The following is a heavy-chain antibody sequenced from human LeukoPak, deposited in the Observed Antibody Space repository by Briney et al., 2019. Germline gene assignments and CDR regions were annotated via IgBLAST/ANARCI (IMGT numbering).Heavy chain of an antibody. Sequence: GGSLRLSCAASGFTFDDYAMHWVRQAPGKGLEWVSGISWNSGSIGYADSVKGRFTISRDNAKNSLYLQMNSLRVEDTALYYCAKGELVPAAIGGYYFDYWGQGTLVTVSS. D-gene: IGHD2-2*01. CDR1: GFTFDDYA. V-gene: IGHV3-9*01. CDR3: AKGELVPAAIGGYYFDY. CDR2: ISWNSGSI. J-gene: IGHJ4*02.